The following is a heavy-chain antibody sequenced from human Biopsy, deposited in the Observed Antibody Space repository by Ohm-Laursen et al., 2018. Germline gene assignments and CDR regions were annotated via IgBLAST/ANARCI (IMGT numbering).Heavy chain of an antibody. CDR3: ARTRVVGATRESYYYAMDI. Sequence: TQILTLTCTFSGFSLSSTGMCVSWVRQPPGKALEWLARVDWDYNTYFSTSLKTRLTITKDTSRDQVVLTLANVDPADTATYFCARTRVVGATRESYYYAMDIWGQGTTVTVSS. CDR1: GFSLSSTGMC. CDR2: VDWDYNT. V-gene: IGHV2-70*11. D-gene: IGHD1-26*01. J-gene: IGHJ6*02.